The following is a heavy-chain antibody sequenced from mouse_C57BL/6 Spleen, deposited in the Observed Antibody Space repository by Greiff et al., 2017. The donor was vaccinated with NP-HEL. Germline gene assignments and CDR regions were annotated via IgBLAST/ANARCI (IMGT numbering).Heavy chain of an antibody. D-gene: IGHD1-1*01. J-gene: IGHJ2*01. CDR2: IYPRSGNT. CDR1: GYTFTSYG. V-gene: IGHV1-81*01. Sequence: QVQLKQSGAELARPGASVKLSCKASGYTFTSYGISWVKQRTGQGLEWIGEIYPRSGNTYYNEKFKGKATLTADKSSSTAYMELRSLTSEDSAVYFCARNGGITTEWYFDHWGQGTTLTVSS. CDR3: ARNGGITTEWYFDH.